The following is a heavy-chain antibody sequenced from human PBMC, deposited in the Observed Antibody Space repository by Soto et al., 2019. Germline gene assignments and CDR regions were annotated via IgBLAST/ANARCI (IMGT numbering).Heavy chain of an antibody. Sequence: PGKRLEWLSAISGSGGSTYSAASVKGRFTISRDNSKNTLYLQMNSLRAEDTAVYYCAKDFYRGYSFDYWGQGTLVTVSS. D-gene: IGHD3-3*01. CDR2: ISGSGGST. V-gene: IGHV3-23*01. CDR3: AKDFYRGYSFDY. J-gene: IGHJ4*02.